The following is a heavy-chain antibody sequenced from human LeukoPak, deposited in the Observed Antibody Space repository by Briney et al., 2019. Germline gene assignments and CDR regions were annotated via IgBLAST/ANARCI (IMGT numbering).Heavy chain of an antibody. CDR1: GGSFSGYY. CDR2: INQSGNT. J-gene: IGHJ4*02. V-gene: IGHV4-34*01. D-gene: IGHD3-9*01. Sequence: SETLSLTCGVFGGSFSGYYWSWIRQPPGKGLEWIGEINQSGNTNYNPSLKIRVTISVYTSRNHFALKLSSVPAAHPALYYCARGPIIAHDSGPFDYWGQGALVPVSS. CDR3: ARGPIIAHDSGPFDY.